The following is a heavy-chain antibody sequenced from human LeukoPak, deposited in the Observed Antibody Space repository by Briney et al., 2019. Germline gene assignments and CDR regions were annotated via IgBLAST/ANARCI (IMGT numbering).Heavy chain of an antibody. J-gene: IGHJ4*02. Sequence: GGSLRLSCAASGFTFSDNYMTWVRQAPGKGLEWLSYISGKGGVIQYADSVKVRFTISRDNAKNLLYLQMDSLRVEDTAIYYCARDPRTVRIWGQGTLVTVSS. CDR3: ARDPRTVRI. CDR1: GFTFSDNY. D-gene: IGHD1-1*01. CDR2: ISGKGGVI. V-gene: IGHV3-11*04.